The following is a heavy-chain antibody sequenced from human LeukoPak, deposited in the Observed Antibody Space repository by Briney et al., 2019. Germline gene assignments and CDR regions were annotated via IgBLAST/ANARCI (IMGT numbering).Heavy chain of an antibody. J-gene: IGHJ4*02. CDR2: INPDGSEK. V-gene: IGHV3-7*01. Sequence: PGGSLRLSRAVSGFTFSNYWISWARQAPGKGLEWVANINPDGSEKYYVDSVKGRFTISRDNAKNSLYLQMNSLRAEDTAVYYCVTDRNRGGGYWGQGTLVTVSS. CDR1: GFTFSNYW. D-gene: IGHD3-16*01. CDR3: VTDRNRGGGY.